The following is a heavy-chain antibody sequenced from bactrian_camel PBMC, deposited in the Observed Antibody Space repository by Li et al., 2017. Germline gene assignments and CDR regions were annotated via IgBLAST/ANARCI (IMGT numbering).Heavy chain of an antibody. CDR3: AAGLNRHGYCSVSWHERERYNY. V-gene: IGHV3S40*01. Sequence: VQLVESGGGLVQPGGSLRLSCAASGFTFSSYYMSWVRQAPGKGLEWVSAINWSGYNTNYADSVKGQFTISRDNAKNTLYLQMNSLKPEDTAIYYCAAGLNRHGYCSVSWHERERYNYWARGPRSPS. D-gene: IGHD3*01. CDR1: GFTFSSYY. J-gene: IGHJ4*01. CDR2: INWSGYNT.